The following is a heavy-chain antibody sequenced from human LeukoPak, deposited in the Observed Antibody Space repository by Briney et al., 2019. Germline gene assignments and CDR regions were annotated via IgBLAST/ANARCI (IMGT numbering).Heavy chain of an antibody. CDR1: GFTFSSYA. CDR2: ISGSGDNT. CDR3: AKESYYDSSGSFYFDY. J-gene: IGHJ4*02. V-gene: IGHV3-23*01. Sequence: GGSLRLSCAASGFTFSSYAMSWVRQAPGKGLEWVSGISGSGDNTYYADSVKGRFTISRDNSKNTLYVQVNSLGTEDTAAYYCAKESYYDSSGSFYFDYWGQGTLVTVSS. D-gene: IGHD3-22*01.